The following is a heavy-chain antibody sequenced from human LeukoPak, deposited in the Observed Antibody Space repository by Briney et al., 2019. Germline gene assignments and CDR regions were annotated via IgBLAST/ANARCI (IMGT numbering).Heavy chain of an antibody. D-gene: IGHD2-15*01. Sequence: GGSLRLSCAASGFAVINNYMSWVRQAPGKGLEWVSVIYSGGSTYYADSVKGRFTISRDTSRNTLYLQMNSLRVEDTAVYYCARDVLDSGGYLNPSQYWGQGTLVTVSS. CDR3: ARDVLDSGGYLNPSQY. CDR1: GFAVINNY. V-gene: IGHV3-53*01. CDR2: IYSGGST. J-gene: IGHJ4*02.